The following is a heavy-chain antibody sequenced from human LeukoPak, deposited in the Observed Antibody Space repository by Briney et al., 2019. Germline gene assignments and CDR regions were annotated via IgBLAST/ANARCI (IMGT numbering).Heavy chain of an antibody. V-gene: IGHV3-48*04. CDR1: GFTFYTYS. J-gene: IGHJ4*02. CDR2: ITSSSSAV. Sequence: GGSLRLSCAASGFTFYTYSMNWVRQAPGKGLEWVAYITSSSSAVYYADSVKGRFTISRDNAKNSVDLQMNSLRVDDTAVYYCARDDSGYSSNWFPFDYWGQGTLVTVSS. CDR3: ARDDSGYSSNWFPFDY. D-gene: IGHD6-13*01.